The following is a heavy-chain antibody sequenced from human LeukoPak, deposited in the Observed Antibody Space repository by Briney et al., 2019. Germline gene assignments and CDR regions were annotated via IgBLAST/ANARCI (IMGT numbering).Heavy chain of an antibody. D-gene: IGHD6-13*01. CDR1: GFTFSTYS. J-gene: IGHJ6*03. CDR2: ISNSGSTI. V-gene: IGHV3-48*01. CDR3: ARDRGSSWVYYYYMDV. Sequence: GGSLRLSCAASGFTFSTYSMNWVRQAPGKGLEWVSYISNSGSTIYYADSVKGRFTISRDNAKNSLYLQMNSLRAEDTAVYYCARDRGSSWVYYYYMDVWGKGTPVTVSS.